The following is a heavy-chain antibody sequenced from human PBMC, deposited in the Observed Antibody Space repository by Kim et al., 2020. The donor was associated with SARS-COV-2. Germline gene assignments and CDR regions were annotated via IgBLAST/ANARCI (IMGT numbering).Heavy chain of an antibody. D-gene: IGHD6-19*01. Sequence: SETLSLTCAVSGGSISSSNWWSWVRQPPGKGLEWIGEIYHSGSTNYNPSLKSRVTISVDKSKNQFSLKLSSVTAADTAVYYCASRGVAVAGPFDYWGQGTLVTVSS. CDR1: GGSISSSNW. CDR3: ASRGVAVAGPFDY. CDR2: IYHSGST. V-gene: IGHV4-4*02. J-gene: IGHJ4*02.